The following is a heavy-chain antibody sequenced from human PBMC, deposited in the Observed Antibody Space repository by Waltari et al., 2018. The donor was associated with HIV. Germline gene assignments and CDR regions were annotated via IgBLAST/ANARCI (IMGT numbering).Heavy chain of an antibody. D-gene: IGHD3-16*02. CDR1: WYPFVNYN. V-gene: IGHV1-18*01. CDR2: ITRYTANT. J-gene: IGHJ4*02. Sequence: RLFQSDHALRKPGASVTISCRTSWYPFVNYNFTWVSQSLGQGLDWMGGITRYTANTNYTRESQGRVTLTTDAAAATAYLELRDLRPDDTAMYFCTRGNIWGSYRYFDYWGPGTLITVS. CDR3: TRGNIWGSYRYFDY.